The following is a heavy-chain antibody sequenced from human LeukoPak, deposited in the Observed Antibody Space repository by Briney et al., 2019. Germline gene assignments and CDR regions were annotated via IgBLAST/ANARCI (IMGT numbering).Heavy chain of an antibody. D-gene: IGHD2-15*01. CDR1: GGSIGSYY. J-gene: IGHJ3*02. V-gene: IGHV4-59*01. Sequence: SETLSLTCTVSGGSIGSYYWSWIRQPPGKGLEWIGYIYYSGSTNYNPSLKSRVTISVDTSKNQFSLKLSSVTAADTAVYYCARADGYCSGGSCYPRAFDIWGQGTMVTVSS. CDR2: IYYSGST. CDR3: ARADGYCSGGSCYPRAFDI.